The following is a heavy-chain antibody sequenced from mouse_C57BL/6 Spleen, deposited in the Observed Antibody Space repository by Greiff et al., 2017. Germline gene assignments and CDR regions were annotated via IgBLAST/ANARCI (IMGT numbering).Heavy chain of an antibody. J-gene: IGHJ2*01. CDR2: IDSSDSET. V-gene: IGHV1-52*01. CDR3: ARGGVDGDFYYFDY. Sequence: QVQLQQPGAELVRPGSSVKLSCKASGYTFTSYWMHWVKQRPIQGLEWIGNIDSSDSETHSNQKFKDKATLTVDKSSCTAYMQLSSLTSEDSAVYYCARGGVDGDFYYFDYWGQGTTLTVSS. CDR1: GYTFTSYW. D-gene: IGHD2-13*01.